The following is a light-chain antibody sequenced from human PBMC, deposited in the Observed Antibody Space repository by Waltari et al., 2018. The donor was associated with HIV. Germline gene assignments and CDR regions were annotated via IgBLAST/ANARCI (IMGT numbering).Light chain of an antibody. CDR1: NSDIGTYDY. V-gene: IGLV2-8*01. Sequence: QSALTQPPSASGSPGQSVTLSCTGTNSDIGTYDYVSWYQQHTGKSPKLVISDVTNRPSGFSDRFSGSKSGNSAFLTVSGLQAEDEADYYCSSFANRDGFYVLFGGGTRLTVL. CDR3: SSFANRDGFYVL. J-gene: IGLJ2*01. CDR2: DVT.